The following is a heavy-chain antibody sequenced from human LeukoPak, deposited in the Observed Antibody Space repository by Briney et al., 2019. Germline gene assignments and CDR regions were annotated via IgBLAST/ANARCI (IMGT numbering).Heavy chain of an antibody. CDR1: GLTFSRSA. CDR3: AKYYTVTANSAMDV. Sequence: GGSLRLSCAASGLTFSRSAMSWVRQAPGKGLEWVSGISGPGGSTYYADSAKGRFTISRDNTKNVLYLQMNSLRAEDTAVYFCAKYYTVTANSAMDVWGQGTSVTASS. CDR2: ISGPGGST. J-gene: IGHJ6*02. V-gene: IGHV3-23*01. D-gene: IGHD1-26*01.